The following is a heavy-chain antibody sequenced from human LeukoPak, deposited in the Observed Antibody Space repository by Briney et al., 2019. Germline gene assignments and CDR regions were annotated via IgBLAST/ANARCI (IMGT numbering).Heavy chain of an antibody. Sequence: KTSETLSLTCTVSGDSISNYYWSWIRQPAGKGLEWIGRMRSSGSTNYNPSLKSRVTMSVDTSKNQFSLKLSSVTAADTAVYYCARDSLIAARGWFDPWGQGTLVTVSS. D-gene: IGHD6-6*01. CDR2: MRSSGST. V-gene: IGHV4-4*07. CDR1: GDSISNYY. J-gene: IGHJ5*02. CDR3: ARDSLIAARGWFDP.